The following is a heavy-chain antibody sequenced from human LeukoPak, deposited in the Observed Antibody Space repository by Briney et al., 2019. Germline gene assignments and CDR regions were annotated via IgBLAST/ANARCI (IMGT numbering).Heavy chain of an antibody. D-gene: IGHD2-2*01. CDR1: GYTFTGYY. J-gene: IGHJ5*02. V-gene: IGHV1-2*02. Sequence: ASVKVSCKASGYTFTGYYMHWVRQAPGQGLEWMGWINPNSGGTNYAQKFQGRVTMTRDTSISTAYMELSRLRSDDTAVYYCARALTAGGSSTTNWFDPWGQGTLVTVSS. CDR3: ARALTAGGSSTTNWFDP. CDR2: INPNSGGT.